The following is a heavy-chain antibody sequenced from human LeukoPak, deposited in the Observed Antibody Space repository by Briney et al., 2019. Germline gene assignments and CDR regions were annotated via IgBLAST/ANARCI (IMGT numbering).Heavy chain of an antibody. Sequence: RTSETLSLTCTVSGASFSSSTYYWGWIRQSPGKGLEWIGSIYYSGSTYYNPSLKSRVTISVDTSKNQFSLKLSSVTAADTAVYYCARSRGRYCSSTSCFGLGYWGQGTLVTVSS. V-gene: IGHV4-39*07. D-gene: IGHD2-2*01. CDR1: GASFSSSTYY. J-gene: IGHJ4*02. CDR3: ARSRGRYCSSTSCFGLGY. CDR2: IYYSGST.